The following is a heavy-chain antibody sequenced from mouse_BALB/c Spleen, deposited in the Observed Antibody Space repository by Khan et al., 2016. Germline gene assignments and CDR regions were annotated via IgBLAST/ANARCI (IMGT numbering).Heavy chain of an antibody. V-gene: IGHV9-3-1*01. Sequence: QIQLVQSGPELKKPGKTVKISCKASGYTFTNYGMNWVKQAPGKGLKWMGWINTYSGESTYADDFKGRFAFSLETSAKTAYLQINNLKNEDTATYFCARYRYYYGSSSYFDGWGAGTTVTVSS. J-gene: IGHJ1*01. CDR2: INTYSGES. CDR3: ARYRYYYGSSSYFDG. CDR1: GYTFTNYG. D-gene: IGHD1-1*01.